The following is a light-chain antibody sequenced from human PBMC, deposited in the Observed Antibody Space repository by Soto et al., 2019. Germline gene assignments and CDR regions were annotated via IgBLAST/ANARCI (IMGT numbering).Light chain of an antibody. Sequence: DIQMTQSPSTLSASVGDRVTITGRASQSISSWLAWYQQKPGKAPKRLIYDASSLESGVPSRFSGSGSGTEFALTISSLQPDDFATYYCQQYTSYSTLGHGTRVQVK. CDR3: QQYTSYST. V-gene: IGKV1-5*01. CDR2: DAS. CDR1: QSISSW. J-gene: IGKJ1*01.